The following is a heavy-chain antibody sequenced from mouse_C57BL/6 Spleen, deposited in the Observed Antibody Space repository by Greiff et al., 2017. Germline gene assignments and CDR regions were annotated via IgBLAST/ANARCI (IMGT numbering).Heavy chain of an antibody. Sequence: VQLQQSGAELAKPGASVKLSCKASGYTFTSYWMHWVKQRPGQGLEWIGYINPSSGYTKYNQKFKDKATLTAEKSSSTAYMQLSSLTYEDSAFYYCARSPITTVVDYWGQGTTLTVSS. CDR1: GYTFTSYW. CDR2: INPSSGYT. V-gene: IGHV1-7*01. CDR3: ARSPITTVVDY. D-gene: IGHD1-1*01. J-gene: IGHJ2*01.